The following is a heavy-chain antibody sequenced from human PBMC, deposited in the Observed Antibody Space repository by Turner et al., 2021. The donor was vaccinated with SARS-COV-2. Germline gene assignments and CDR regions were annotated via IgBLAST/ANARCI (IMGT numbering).Heavy chain of an antibody. Sequence: VQLVESGGGLVQPGGSLRLSCAASGFTFTTYDMNWVRQAPGKGLGCVAVISYDGTNKYYLDSVRGRFTISRDNSKNTLYLQMNSLRADDTAVFYCAKQRDCYNSPFDYWGQGALVSVSS. D-gene: IGHD2-21*01. CDR3: AKQRDCYNSPFDY. V-gene: IGHV3-30*18. CDR1: GFTFTTYD. CDR2: ISYDGTNK. J-gene: IGHJ4*02.